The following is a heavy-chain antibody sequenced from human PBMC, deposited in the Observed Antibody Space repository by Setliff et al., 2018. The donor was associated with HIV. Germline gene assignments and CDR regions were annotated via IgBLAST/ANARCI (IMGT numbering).Heavy chain of an antibody. J-gene: IGHJ3*02. D-gene: IGHD3-22*01. V-gene: IGHV1-46*01. Sequence: ASVKVSCKASGYTFTSYYMHWVRQAPGQGLEWMGIINPSGGSTSYAQKFQGRVTMTRDTSTGTVYMELSSLRSEDTAVYYCARSRVHYYYDSSGYPTRYDAFDIWGQGTMVTVSS. CDR1: GYTFTSYY. CDR2: INPSGGST. CDR3: ARSRVHYYYDSSGYPTRYDAFDI.